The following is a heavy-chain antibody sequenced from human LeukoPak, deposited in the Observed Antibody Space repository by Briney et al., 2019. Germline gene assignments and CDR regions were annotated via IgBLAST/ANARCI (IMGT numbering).Heavy chain of an antibody. Sequence: GASVKVSCRASGYTFTSYYMHWVRQAPGQGLEWMGIINPSGGSTSYAQKFQGRVTMTRDTSTSTVYMELSSLRSEDTAVYYCARAEREYSSGWYLFIPTGPYYFDYWGQGTLVTVSS. D-gene: IGHD6-19*01. V-gene: IGHV1-46*01. CDR2: INPSGGST. J-gene: IGHJ4*02. CDR3: ARAEREYSSGWYLFIPTGPYYFDY. CDR1: GYTFTSYY.